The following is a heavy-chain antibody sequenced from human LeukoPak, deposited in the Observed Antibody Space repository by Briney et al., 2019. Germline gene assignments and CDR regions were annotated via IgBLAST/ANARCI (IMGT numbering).Heavy chain of an antibody. Sequence: ASVKVSCKASGYTFTGYYMHLVRQAPGQGLEWMGWINPKSGGTKYAQKFQGRVTMTRDTSISTAYMELSRLRSDDTAVYYCARDRASDDSSGYYLWTYWGQGTLVTVSS. CDR2: INPKSGGT. D-gene: IGHD3-22*01. CDR3: ARDRASDDSSGYYLWTY. CDR1: GYTFTGYY. J-gene: IGHJ4*02. V-gene: IGHV1-2*02.